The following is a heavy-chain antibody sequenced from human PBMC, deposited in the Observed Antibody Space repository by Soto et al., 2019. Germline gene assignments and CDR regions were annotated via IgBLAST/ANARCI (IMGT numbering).Heavy chain of an antibody. Sequence: QVQLQESGPGLVKPSDTLSLTCAVSGTSISGDYWWDWIRQTPGKGLEWIGYISSGGATHYNPTLGSRLTMSVDTSRSQFSLKLSSVTAVDAALYYCTRKTGGYYFFEYWGRGTLVTVSS. CDR3: TRKTGGYYFFEY. CDR1: GTSISGDYW. CDR2: ISSGGAT. J-gene: IGHJ4*02. V-gene: IGHV4-28*01. D-gene: IGHD2-8*02.